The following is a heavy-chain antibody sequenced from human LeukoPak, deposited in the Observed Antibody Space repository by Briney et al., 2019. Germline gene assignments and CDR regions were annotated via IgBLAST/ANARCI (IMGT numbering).Heavy chain of an antibody. J-gene: IGHJ6*03. CDR2: IQNDGSNK. CDR1: GFTFSSYD. D-gene: IGHD3-3*01. CDR3: AKDLRRDVWSGYQYYYYYMDV. V-gene: IGHV3-30*02. Sequence: GGSLRLSCAASGFTFSSYDIHWVRQAPGKGLEWVAFIQNDGSNKYYADSVKGRFTISRDNSKNTLYLQMSSLRAEDTAVYYCAKDLRRDVWSGYQYYYYYMDVWGKGTTVTVSS.